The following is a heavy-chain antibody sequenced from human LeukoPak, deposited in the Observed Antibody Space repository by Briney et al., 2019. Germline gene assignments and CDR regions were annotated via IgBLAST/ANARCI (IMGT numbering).Heavy chain of an antibody. CDR2: IYYSGST. CDR3: ARLYCISTSCYTIYY. Sequence: SESLSLTCTVSGYSFDSGYYWGWIRQPPGKGLEWIANIYYSGSTSYNPSLKSRVTVSIDTSKNKFSLKLYSVSAADTALYYCARLYCISTSCYTIYYWVQGTLVTVSS. CDR1: GYSFDSGYY. V-gene: IGHV4-38-2*02. J-gene: IGHJ4*02. D-gene: IGHD2-2*02.